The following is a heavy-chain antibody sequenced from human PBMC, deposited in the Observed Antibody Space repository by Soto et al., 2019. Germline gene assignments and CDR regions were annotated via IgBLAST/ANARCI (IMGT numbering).Heavy chain of an antibody. V-gene: IGHV4-39*01. D-gene: IGHD3-3*01. CDR2: IYYSGST. CDR3: AIFGVVIC. Sequence: SETLSLTCTVSGGSISSSIYYLGWIRQPPGKGLEWIGSIYYSGSTYYNPSLKSRVTISVDTSKNQFSLKLSSVTAADTAVYYCAIFGVVICWGQGTLVTVSS. CDR1: GGSISSSIYY. J-gene: IGHJ4*02.